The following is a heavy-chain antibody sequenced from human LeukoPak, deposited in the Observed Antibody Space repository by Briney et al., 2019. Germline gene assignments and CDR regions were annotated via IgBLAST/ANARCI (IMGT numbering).Heavy chain of an antibody. CDR2: IYHLGST. CDR3: ARTSRSGRAGGPFDI. D-gene: IGHD1-26*01. Sequence: SEALSLTCDVSGHSITSAYSISGGYYWGCLRQPPGKGLEWIGSIYHLGSTYYNPSLKSRVTISVDTSDNLFSLNLSSVTAADTAVYFCARTSRSGRAGGPFDIWGRGTMVTVSS. J-gene: IGHJ3*02. CDR1: GHSITSAYSISGGYY. V-gene: IGHV4-38-2*01.